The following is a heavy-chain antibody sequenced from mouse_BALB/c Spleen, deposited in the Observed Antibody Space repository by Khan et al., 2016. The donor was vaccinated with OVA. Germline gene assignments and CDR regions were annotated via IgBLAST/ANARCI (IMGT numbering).Heavy chain of an antibody. CDR3: ARDGAYYRNDGWFAY. CDR1: GYTFTSYT. D-gene: IGHD2-14*01. V-gene: IGHV1-4*01. CDR2: INPSSGYT. J-gene: IGHJ3*01. Sequence: QVRLQQSGAELARPGASVKMSCKASGYTFTSYTIHWIKQSPGQGLEWIGYINPSSGYTNYNQKFKDKATLTADKSSTTAYMQLSSLTSDDSAVYYCARDGAYYRNDGWFAYWGQGTLVTVSA.